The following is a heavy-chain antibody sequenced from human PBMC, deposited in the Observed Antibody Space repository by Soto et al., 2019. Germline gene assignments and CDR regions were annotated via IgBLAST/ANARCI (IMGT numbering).Heavy chain of an antibody. V-gene: IGHV3-23*01. J-gene: IGHJ4*02. Sequence: EVQLLESGGGLVQPGGSLRLSCAASGFSFSSYAMNWVRQAPGKGLEWVSVISGSGDSTYYADAVKGRFTISRYNSTNTLYMQMISLRAEDTAVYYCARLSSGWYLDYWGQGTLVIVSS. CDR2: ISGSGDST. CDR3: ARLSSGWYLDY. CDR1: GFSFSSYA. D-gene: IGHD6-19*01.